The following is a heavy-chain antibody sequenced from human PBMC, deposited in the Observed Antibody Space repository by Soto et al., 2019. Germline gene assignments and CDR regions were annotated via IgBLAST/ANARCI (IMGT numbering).Heavy chain of an antibody. CDR3: ARDRLQTSYYGLHWYHFDC. J-gene: IGHJ4*02. CDR2: IYSGGNT. D-gene: IGHD2-8*02. Sequence: EVQLVESGGGLIQPGGSLRLSCAASGFTVSSNYMSWVRQAPGKGLEWVSVIYSGGNTYYADSVKGRFTISRDNSXNXLFXKMNSLRAEETAVYYCARDRLQTSYYGLHWYHFDCWGQGTLVTGSS. CDR1: GFTVSSNY. V-gene: IGHV3-53*01.